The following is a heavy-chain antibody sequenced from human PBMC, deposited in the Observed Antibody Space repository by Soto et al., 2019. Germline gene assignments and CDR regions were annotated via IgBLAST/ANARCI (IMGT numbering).Heavy chain of an antibody. V-gene: IGHV4-59*01. D-gene: IGHD3-3*01. CDR2: IYYSGST. J-gene: IGHJ6*02. CDR3: AISRNGGAALFWYYYYGMGV. CDR1: GGSISSYY. Sequence: SETLSLTCTVSGGSISSYYWSWIRQPPGKGLEWIGYIYYSGSTNYNPSLKSRVTISVDTSKNQFSLKLSSVTASDTAVYYCAISRNGGAALFWYYYYGMGVWGQGTTVTVSS.